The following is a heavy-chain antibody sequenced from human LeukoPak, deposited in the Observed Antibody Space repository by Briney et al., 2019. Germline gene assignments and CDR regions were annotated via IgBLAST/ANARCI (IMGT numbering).Heavy chain of an antibody. CDR2: INYSGST. V-gene: IGHV4-39*07. CDR1: GGSISSSSYH. D-gene: IGHD1-7*01. J-gene: IGHJ4*02. Sequence: PSETLSLTCTVSGGSISSSSYHWAWIRQPPGRGLEWIGSINYSGSTYYNPSLKSRVTISIDTSKNQFSLKLNSVTAADTAVYYCASADITGTLGYWGQGTLVTVSS. CDR3: ASADITGTLGY.